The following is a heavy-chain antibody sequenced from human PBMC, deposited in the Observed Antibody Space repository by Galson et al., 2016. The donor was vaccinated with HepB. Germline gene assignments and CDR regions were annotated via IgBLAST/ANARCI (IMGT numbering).Heavy chain of an antibody. CDR1: GGSISSSNW. CDR3: ARDGPEEVIRPPLGY. J-gene: IGHJ4*02. V-gene: IGHV4-4*02. D-gene: IGHD3-22*01. CDR2: IYHSGST. Sequence: SETLSLTCAVSGGSISSSNWWSWVRQPPGKGLEWIGEIYHSGSTNYNPSPKSRVTISVDKSKNQFSLKLSSVTAADTAVYYCARDGPEEVIRPPLGYWGQGTLVTVSS.